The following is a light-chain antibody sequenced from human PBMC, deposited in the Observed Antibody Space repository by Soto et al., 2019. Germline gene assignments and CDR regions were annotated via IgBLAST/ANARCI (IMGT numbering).Light chain of an antibody. CDR3: SSYTSSSTWV. Sequence: QSALTQPASVSGSLGQTITISCTGTSSDVGGYNYVSWYQQYPGKAPKFMIYEVKNRPSGVSNRFSGSKSGSTASLTISGLQAEDEADYYCSSYTSSSTWVFGGGTKVTVL. V-gene: IGLV2-14*01. CDR1: SSDVGGYNY. CDR2: EVK. J-gene: IGLJ3*02.